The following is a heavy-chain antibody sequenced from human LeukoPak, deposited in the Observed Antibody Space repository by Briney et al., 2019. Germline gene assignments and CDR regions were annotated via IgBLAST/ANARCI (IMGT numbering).Heavy chain of an antibody. CDR2: ISYDGSNK. V-gene: IGHV3-30*18. CDR3: AKSSYYDILTGYFPARGLHDAFDI. Sequence: GGSLRLSCAASGFTFSSYGMHWVRQAPGKGLEWVAVISYDGSNKYYADSVKGRFTISRDNSKNTLYLQMNSLRAEDTAVYYFAKSSYYDILTGYFPARGLHDAFDIWGQGTMVTVSS. D-gene: IGHD3-9*01. J-gene: IGHJ3*02. CDR1: GFTFSSYG.